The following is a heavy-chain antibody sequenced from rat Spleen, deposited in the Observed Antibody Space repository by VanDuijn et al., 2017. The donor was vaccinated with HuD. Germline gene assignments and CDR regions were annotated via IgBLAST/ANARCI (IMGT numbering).Heavy chain of an antibody. Sequence: EVQLEESGGGLVQPGRSLKLSCVASGFTFTNYDMAWVRQAPTKGLEWIASISTGGTNTYYRGSVKGRFTISRDNAKNTQYLQMDSLRSEDTATYYCTRGYVMDAWGQGASVTVSS. CDR1: GFTFTNYD. V-gene: IGHV5S13*01. CDR3: TRGYVMDA. J-gene: IGHJ4*01. CDR2: ISTGGTNT.